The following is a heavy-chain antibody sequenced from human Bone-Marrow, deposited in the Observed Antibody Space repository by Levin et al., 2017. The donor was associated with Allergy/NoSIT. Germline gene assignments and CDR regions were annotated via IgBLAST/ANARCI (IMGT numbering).Heavy chain of an antibody. J-gene: IGHJ6*02. V-gene: IGHV3-48*03. CDR3: ARGYYYGMDV. CDR1: RFTFSNYD. Sequence: GGSLRLSCAASRFTFSNYDMNWVRQAPGKGLEWVSYISSSGTSIYYADSVKGRFSISRDNAKNSLYLEINSPRAEATAIYYCARGYYYGMDVWGQGTTVTVSS. CDR2: ISSSGTSI.